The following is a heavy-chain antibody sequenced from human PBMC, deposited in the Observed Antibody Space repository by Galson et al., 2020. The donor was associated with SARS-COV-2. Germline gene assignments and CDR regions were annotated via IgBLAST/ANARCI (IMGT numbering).Heavy chain of an antibody. CDR3: VRGEVQTLDY. J-gene: IGHJ4*02. CDR2: FIHVFHTA. Sequence: KIPCKPPAGTFNSSDVAWVRQEPAQGLEWLGGFIHVFHTATYAQKFQGRVTITADEPTTTAYMELTSLRSDDTAVYFCVRGEVQTLDYWGQGTLDTVSS. CDR1: AGTFNSSD. V-gene: IGHV1-69*01. D-gene: IGHD1-1*01.